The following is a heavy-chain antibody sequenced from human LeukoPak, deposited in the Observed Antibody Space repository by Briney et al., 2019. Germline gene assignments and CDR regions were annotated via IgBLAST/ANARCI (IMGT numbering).Heavy chain of an antibody. CDR3: ARDGGGLDY. Sequence: GGSLRLSCAASGFSFGIYWMSWVRQAPGKGLEWVAYIQQDGSETYYADSVKGRFTISRDNAKNSLHLQMNSLRVEDTAVYYCARDGGGLDYWSQGTQVTVSS. V-gene: IGHV3-7*01. CDR1: GFSFGIYW. J-gene: IGHJ4*02. D-gene: IGHD3-16*01. CDR2: IQQDGSET.